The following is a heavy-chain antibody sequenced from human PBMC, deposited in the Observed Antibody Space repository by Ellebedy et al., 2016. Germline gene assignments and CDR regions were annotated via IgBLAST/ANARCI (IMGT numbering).Heavy chain of an antibody. J-gene: IGHJ4*02. CDR3: ARGLEEVYGSGNEDY. V-gene: IGHV4-39*07. CDR2: IYYSGST. D-gene: IGHD3-10*01. CDR1: GGSISSSSYY. Sequence: ESLKISCTVSGGSISSSSYYWGWIRQPPGKGLEWIGSIYYSGSTYYNPSLKSRVTISVDTSKNQFSLKLSSVTAADTAVYYCARGLEEVYGSGNEDYWGQGTLVTVSS.